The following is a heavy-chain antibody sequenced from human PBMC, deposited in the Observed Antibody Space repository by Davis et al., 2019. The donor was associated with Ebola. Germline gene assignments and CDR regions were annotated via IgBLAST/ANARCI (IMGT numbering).Heavy chain of an antibody. D-gene: IGHD1-26*01. V-gene: IGHV3-30*18. J-gene: IGHJ3*02. CDR1: GFTFSNYG. CDR2: ISDDGNEK. Sequence: SCAASGFTFSNYGMHWVRLAPGKGLEWVAIISDDGNEKYYPDSVKGRFTISRDNSKNTLYLQMNSLRAEDTAVYYCAKDTSNIWFDIWGQGTMVTVSS. CDR3: AKDTSNIWFDI.